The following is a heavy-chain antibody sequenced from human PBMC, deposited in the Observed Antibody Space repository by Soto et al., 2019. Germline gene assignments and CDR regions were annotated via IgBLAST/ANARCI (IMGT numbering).Heavy chain of an antibody. CDR2: INPNSGGT. CDR1: GYTFTGYY. Sequence: ASVKVSCKASGYTFTGYYMHWVRQAPGQGLEWMGWINPNSGGTNYAQKFQGWVTMTRDTSISTAYMELSRLRSDDTAVYYCARVPYYYGSGSYSVFAYWGQGTLVTVSS. CDR3: ARVPYYYGSGSYSVFAY. V-gene: IGHV1-2*04. D-gene: IGHD3-10*01. J-gene: IGHJ4*02.